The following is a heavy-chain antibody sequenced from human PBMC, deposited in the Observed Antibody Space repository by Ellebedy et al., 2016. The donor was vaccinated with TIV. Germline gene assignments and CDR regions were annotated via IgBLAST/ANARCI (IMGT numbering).Heavy chain of an antibody. CDR3: ARTYYYDSSGYYLAY. J-gene: IGHJ4*02. D-gene: IGHD3-22*01. CDR1: ASTTSSHW. V-gene: IGHV3-7*03. CDR2: IKQEGREK. Sequence: PGGSLRLSCVASASTTSSHWMSWVRQATGKGLEWVANIKQEGREKYYVDSVKGRFTISRDNAKNSLYLQMNNLRAEDTAVYYCARTYYYDSSGYYLAYWGQGTLVTVSS.